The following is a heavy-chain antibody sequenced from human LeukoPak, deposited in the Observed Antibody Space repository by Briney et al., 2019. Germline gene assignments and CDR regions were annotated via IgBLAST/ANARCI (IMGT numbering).Heavy chain of an antibody. CDR2: IWYDGSNK. CDR1: GFTFSSYG. D-gene: IGHD6-19*01. CDR3: ARSGIAVAGTSYDAFDI. V-gene: IGHV3-33*01. J-gene: IGHJ3*02. Sequence: GGSLRLSCAASGFTFSSYGMHWVRQAPGKGLEWVAVIWYDGSNKYYADSVKGRFTISRDNSKNTLYLQMNSLRAEDTAVYYCARSGIAVAGTSYDAFDIWGQGTMVTVSS.